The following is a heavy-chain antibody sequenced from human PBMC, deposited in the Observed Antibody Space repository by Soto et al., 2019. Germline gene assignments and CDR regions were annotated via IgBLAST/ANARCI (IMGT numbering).Heavy chain of an antibody. V-gene: IGHV3-21*01. CDR1: GFTFNTYD. D-gene: IGHD2-21*01. Sequence: EVQLVESGGGLVKPGGSLRLSCAASGFTFNTYDMNWVRQAPGKGLEWVSSITTSSAYIYYADSLKGRITLSRDNAKNPLFLQMNSLRAEDTAVYYCVRSGTARLLRHSWFDTWGQGTLVTVSS. CDR3: VRSGTARLLRHSWFDT. CDR2: ITTSSAYI. J-gene: IGHJ5*02.